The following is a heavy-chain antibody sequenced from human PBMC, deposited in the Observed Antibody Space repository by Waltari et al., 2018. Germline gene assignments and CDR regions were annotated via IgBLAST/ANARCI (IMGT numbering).Heavy chain of an antibody. CDR1: GASISSTSYS. V-gene: IGHV4-39*01. CDR2: IYYSGST. J-gene: IGHJ4*02. CDR3: VYGSGSYYISNFDY. Sequence: QLQLQESGPGLVKPSETLSRTCTVSGASISSTSYSWGWIRPPPGKGLEWIGGIYYSGSTYYNPSLKSRVSISVDTSKNQFSLKLSSVTAADTAVYYCVYGSGSYYISNFDYWGQGTLVTVSS. D-gene: IGHD3-10*01.